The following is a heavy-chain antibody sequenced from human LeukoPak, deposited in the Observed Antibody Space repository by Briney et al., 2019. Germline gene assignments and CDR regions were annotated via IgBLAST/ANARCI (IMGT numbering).Heavy chain of an antibody. CDR1: GGPISSRPYY. CDR3: ATLEIGDYYFDY. CDR2: ISYSGNI. J-gene: IGHJ4*02. Sequence: SETLSLTCTVSGGPISSRPYYWAWVPQPPRKGLEWIGSISYSGNIHYNPSLKSRVTISVDTSKNHFSLRLSSVTAADTAVYYCATLEIGDYYFDYWGQGTLVTVSS. V-gene: IGHV4-39*01. D-gene: IGHD2-21*01.